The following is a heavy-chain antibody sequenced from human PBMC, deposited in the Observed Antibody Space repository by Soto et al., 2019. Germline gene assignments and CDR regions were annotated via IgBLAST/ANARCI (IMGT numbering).Heavy chain of an antibody. J-gene: IGHJ6*02. CDR1: GGSFSGYY. CDR3: ARGRHASSSWYRGVKLQDYYYYGMDV. CDR2: INHSGST. Sequence: QVQLQQWGAGLLKPSETLSLTCAVYGGSFSGYYWSWIRQPPGTGLEWIGEINHSGSTNYNPSLKSRVTISVDTSKNQFSLKLSSVTAADTAVYYCARGRHASSSWYRGVKLQDYYYYGMDVWGQGTTVTVSS. D-gene: IGHD6-13*01. V-gene: IGHV4-34*01.